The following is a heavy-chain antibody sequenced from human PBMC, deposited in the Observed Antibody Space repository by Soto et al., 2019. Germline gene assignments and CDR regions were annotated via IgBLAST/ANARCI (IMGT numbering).Heavy chain of an antibody. CDR2: ISYEGNTK. D-gene: IGHD4-17*01. Sequence: GGSLRLSCAASGLTFSLSALHWVRQAPGKGLDWLAVISYEGNTKFYADSVRGRFTISRDNSNDTVYLHMNSLRAEDTAVYYCARGSAYSDYDLEYWGQGTLVTVPS. J-gene: IGHJ4*02. V-gene: IGHV3-30-3*01. CDR3: ARGSAYSDYDLEY. CDR1: GLTFSLSA.